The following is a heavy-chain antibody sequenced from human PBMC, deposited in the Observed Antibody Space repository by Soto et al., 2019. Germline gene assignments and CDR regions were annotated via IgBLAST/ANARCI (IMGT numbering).Heavy chain of an antibody. D-gene: IGHD3-22*01. CDR3: EIGSPIYASSAYYVGN. Sequence: GPTLVNPTQTLTLTCTFSGFSLSTSGLRLTWIRQPPGKALECLARIDWDDETFYRTSLKTRLTVSKDTSKNQVVLTMTNMDPLDTATSYCEIGSPIYASSAYYVGNWGQGALVTVSS. V-gene: IGHV2-70*04. J-gene: IGHJ4*02. CDR1: GFSLSTSGLR. CDR2: IDWDDET.